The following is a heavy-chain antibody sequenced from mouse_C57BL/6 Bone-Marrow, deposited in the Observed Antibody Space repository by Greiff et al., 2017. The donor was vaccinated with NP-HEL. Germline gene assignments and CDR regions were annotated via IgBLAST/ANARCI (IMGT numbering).Heavy chain of an antibody. CDR2: ISDGGSYT. J-gene: IGHJ1*03. V-gene: IGHV5-4*01. CDR3: ARDRYFDV. Sequence: EVQRVESGGGLVKPGGSLKLSCAASGFTFSSYAMSWVRQTPEKRLEWVATISDGGSYTYYPANVKGRFTISRDNAKNNLYLQMSHLKSEDTAMYYCARDRYFDVWGTGTTVTVSS. CDR1: GFTFSSYA.